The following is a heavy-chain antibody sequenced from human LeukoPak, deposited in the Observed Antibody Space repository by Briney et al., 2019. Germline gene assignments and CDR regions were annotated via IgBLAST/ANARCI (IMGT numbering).Heavy chain of an antibody. V-gene: IGHV7-4-1*02. Sequence: ASVKVSCKASGYTFTSYAMNWVRQAPGQGLEWMGWINTNTGNPTYAQGFTERFVFSLDTSVSTAYLQISSLKAEDTAVYYCARVVRGSSGYRYYFDYWGQGTLVTVSS. D-gene: IGHD3-22*01. CDR1: GYTFTSYA. CDR2: INTNTGNP. CDR3: ARVVRGSSGYRYYFDY. J-gene: IGHJ4*02.